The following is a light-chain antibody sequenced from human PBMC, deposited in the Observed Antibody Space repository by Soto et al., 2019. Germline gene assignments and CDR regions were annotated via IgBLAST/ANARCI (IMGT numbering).Light chain of an antibody. CDR3: QQYTYSPPWT. CDR2: GAS. V-gene: IGKV3-20*01. Sequence: EIVLTQSPGTLSLSPGERATLSCRASQSVSSTYSAWYQQKPGQAPRLLIYGASSRAAGIPDRFSGSGSGTDFTLTISRLEPEDFAVYYCQQYTYSPPWTFGQGTKVEIK. J-gene: IGKJ1*01. CDR1: QSVSSTY.